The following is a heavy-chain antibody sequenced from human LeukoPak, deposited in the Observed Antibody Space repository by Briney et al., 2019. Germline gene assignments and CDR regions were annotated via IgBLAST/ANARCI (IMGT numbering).Heavy chain of an antibody. CDR3: AKVRPTRFVESSGWLELGY. CDR1: GFTFDDYA. V-gene: IGHV3-43*02. CDR2: ISGDGSRT. D-gene: IGHD6-19*01. J-gene: IGHJ4*02. Sequence: GGSLRLSCAASGFTFDDYAMHWVRQAPGTGLEWVSLISGDGSRTYYADSVKGRFTISRDNGKNSLYLQMNSLRTEDTAFYYCAKVRPTRFVESSGWLELGYWGQGTLVTVSS.